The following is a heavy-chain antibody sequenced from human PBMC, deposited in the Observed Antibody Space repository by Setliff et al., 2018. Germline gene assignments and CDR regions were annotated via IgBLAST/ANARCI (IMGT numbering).Heavy chain of an antibody. J-gene: IGHJ4*02. CDR1: GGTFSSDG. CDR2: IIPVFRTA. Sequence: ASVKVSCKASGGTFSSDGFNWVRQAPGQGLEWMGRIIPVFRTAKYAQKFQGRVTITADESTRTAYMELSSVRFEDTAVYYCARDTRDKSDSSGYYLSLDRWGQGSLVTVSS. D-gene: IGHD3-22*01. CDR3: ARDTRDKSDSSGYYLSLDR. V-gene: IGHV1-69*13.